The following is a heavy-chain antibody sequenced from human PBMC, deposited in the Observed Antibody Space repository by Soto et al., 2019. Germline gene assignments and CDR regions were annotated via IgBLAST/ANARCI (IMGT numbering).Heavy chain of an antibody. V-gene: IGHV1-18*01. CDR3: ARDRLRYCSSTSCRSFDY. D-gene: IGHD2-2*01. CDR1: GYTFTSYG. Sequence: GASVKVSCKASGYTFTSYGIRWVRQAPGQGLEWMGWISAYNGNTNYAQKLQGRVTMTTDTSTSTAYMELRSLRSDDTAVYYCARDRLRYCSSTSCRSFDYWGQGTLVTVSS. CDR2: ISAYNGNT. J-gene: IGHJ4*02.